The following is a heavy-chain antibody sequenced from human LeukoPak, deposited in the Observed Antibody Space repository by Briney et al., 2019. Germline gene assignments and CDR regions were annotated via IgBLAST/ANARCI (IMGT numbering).Heavy chain of an antibody. CDR1: GGSISSYY. CDR2: IYYSGST. V-gene: IGHV4-59*01. D-gene: IGHD3-22*01. CDR3: ARGLYDSSGYYYGGLD. J-gene: IGHJ4*02. Sequence: PSETLSPTCTVSGGSISSYYWSWIRQPPGKGLEWIGYIYYSGSTNYNPSLKSRVTISVDTSKNQFSLKLSSVTAADTAVYYCARGLYDSSGYYYGGLDWGQGTLVTVSS.